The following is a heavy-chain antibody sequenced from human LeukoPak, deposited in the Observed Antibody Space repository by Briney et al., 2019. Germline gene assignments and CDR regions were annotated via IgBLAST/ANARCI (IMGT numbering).Heavy chain of an antibody. CDR2: IYYSGST. D-gene: IGHD6-13*01. V-gene: IGHV4-59*08. CDR3: ARHRVHAAGFDY. Sequence: PSETLSLTCTVSGGSISSYDWGWIRQPPGKGLEWIGYIYYSGSTNYNPSLKSRVTISVDTSKNQFSLKLSSVTAADTAVYYCARHRVHAAGFDYWGQGTLVTVSS. CDR1: GGSISSYD. J-gene: IGHJ4*02.